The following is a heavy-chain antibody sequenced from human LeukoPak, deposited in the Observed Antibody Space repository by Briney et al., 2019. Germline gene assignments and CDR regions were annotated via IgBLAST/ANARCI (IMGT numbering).Heavy chain of an antibody. CDR1: GGSISSYY. CDR3: ARDAGSSWSKNWFDP. J-gene: IGHJ5*02. CDR2: IYYSGST. V-gene: IGHV4-59*01. Sequence: SETLSLTCTVSGGSISSYYWSWIRQPPGKGLEWIGYIYYSGSTNYNPSLKSRVTTSVDTSKNQFSLKLSSVTAADTAVYYCARDAGSSWSKNWFDPWGQGTLVTVSS. D-gene: IGHD6-13*01.